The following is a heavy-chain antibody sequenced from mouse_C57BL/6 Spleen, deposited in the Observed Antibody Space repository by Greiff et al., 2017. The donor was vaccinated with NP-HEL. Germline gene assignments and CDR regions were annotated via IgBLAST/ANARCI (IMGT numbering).Heavy chain of an antibody. J-gene: IGHJ3*01. D-gene: IGHD2-4*01. CDR2: IYPGSGST. Sequence: QVHVKQPGAELVKPGASVKMSCKASGYTFTSYWITWVKQRPGQGLEWIGDIYPGSGSTNYNEKFKSKATLTVDTSSSTAYMQLSSLTSEDSAVYYCARSNYDYDVHFAYWGQGTLVTVSA. CDR3: ARSNYDYDVHFAY. CDR1: GYTFTSYW. V-gene: IGHV1-55*01.